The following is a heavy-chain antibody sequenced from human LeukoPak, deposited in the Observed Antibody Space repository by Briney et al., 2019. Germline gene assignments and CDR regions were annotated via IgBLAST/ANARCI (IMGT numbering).Heavy chain of an antibody. D-gene: IGHD2/OR15-2a*01. CDR1: GFTFSSYA. Sequence: GGSLRLSCAASGFTFSSYAMSWVRQAPGKGLEWVAAISGSGGSTYYADSVKGRFTISRDNANNTLYLQMNSLRADDTAVFLCAKDLSGFDYCGQGSLVTVSS. J-gene: IGHJ4*02. CDR2: ISGSGGST. V-gene: IGHV3-23*01. CDR3: AKDLSGFDY.